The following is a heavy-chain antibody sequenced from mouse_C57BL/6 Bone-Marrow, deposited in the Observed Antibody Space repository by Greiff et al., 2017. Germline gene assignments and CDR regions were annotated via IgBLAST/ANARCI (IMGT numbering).Heavy chain of an antibody. J-gene: IGHJ3*01. CDR1: GYTFTSYW. Sequence: QVQLQQPGAELVKPGASVKLSCKASGYTFTSYWMNWVKQRPGQGLEWIGMIHPNSGGTNYNEKFKSKATLTVAKASSTAYMQLSSLTSVDSAVYYCARGILGSYWCQGPLVTVSA. CDR2: IHPNSGGT. V-gene: IGHV1-64*01. CDR3: ARGILGSY. D-gene: IGHD4-1*01.